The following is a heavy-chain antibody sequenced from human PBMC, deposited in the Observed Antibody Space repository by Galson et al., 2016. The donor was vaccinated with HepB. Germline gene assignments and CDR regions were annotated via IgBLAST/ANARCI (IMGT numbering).Heavy chain of an antibody. D-gene: IGHD5-12*01. V-gene: IGHV3-33*06. Sequence: SLRLSCAASGFTFSHSGMHWVRQAPGKGRAWVAVIWYDGSDKFYADSVKGRFAVSRDNSKNTVFLELSGVRAEATAVYYCAKDVGTSATMVTQRGSCDFWGPGTLVIVSS. CDR3: AKDVGTSATMVTQRGSCDF. J-gene: IGHJ4*02. CDR1: GFTFSHSG. CDR2: IWYDGSDK.